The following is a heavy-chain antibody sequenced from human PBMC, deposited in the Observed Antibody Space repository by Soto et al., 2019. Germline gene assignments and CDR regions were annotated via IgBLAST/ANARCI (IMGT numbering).Heavy chain of an antibody. D-gene: IGHD1-1*01. CDR1: GFTFSTYA. V-gene: IGHV3-23*01. CDR3: AEERPLRTSGACFDY. J-gene: IGHJ4*02. Sequence: EVQLLESGGKLVQPGGSLTLSCAASGFTFSTYAMAWVRQAPGKGLGWVSGGSARGLNTDYADPVQGRFYHSRDNSTNTVSPRMNSLRADDTALSSWAEERPLRTSGACFDYWGQGTPVTVS. CDR2: GSARGLNT.